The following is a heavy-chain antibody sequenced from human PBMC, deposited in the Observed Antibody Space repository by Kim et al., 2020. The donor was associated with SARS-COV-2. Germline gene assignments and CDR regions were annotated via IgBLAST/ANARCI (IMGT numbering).Heavy chain of an antibody. J-gene: IGHJ2*01. CDR1: GGSFSGYY. D-gene: IGHD6-19*01. CDR3: ARPLSSGRVRGYFDL. Sequence: SETLSLTCAVYGGSFSGYYWSWIRQPPGKGLEWIGEINHSGSTNYNPSLKSRVTISVDTSKNQFSLKLSSVTAADTAVYYCARPLSSGRVRGYFDLWGRGTLVTVSS. CDR2: INHSGST. V-gene: IGHV4-34*01.